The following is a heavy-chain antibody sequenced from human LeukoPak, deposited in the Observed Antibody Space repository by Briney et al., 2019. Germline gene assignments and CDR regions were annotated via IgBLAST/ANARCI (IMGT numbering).Heavy chain of an antibody. CDR2: IRFEGSDK. D-gene: IGHD3-9*01. Sequence: GGSLRLSCGTSGFTFSNYGMHWVRQAPGKGVEWVAFIRFEGSDKYYGDSVQGRFTISRDNPKSTLYLQINTLRPEDTAVYYCASGGYDILTASGHWGQGTLVTVSS. CDR1: GFTFSNYG. J-gene: IGHJ4*02. V-gene: IGHV3-30*02. CDR3: ASGGYDILTASGH.